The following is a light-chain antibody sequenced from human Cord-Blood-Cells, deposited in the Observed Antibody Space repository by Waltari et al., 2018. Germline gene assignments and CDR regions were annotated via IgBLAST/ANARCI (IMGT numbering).Light chain of an antibody. J-gene: IGKJ2*01. CDR3: QQYNSYPYT. CDR1: QSISSW. V-gene: IGKV1-5*01. CDR2: DAS. Sequence: DIQMTQSPSTLYASVGDRVPITCRASQSISSWLAWYQQKPGKAPKLLIYDASSLESGVPSRFSGSGSGTEFTLTISSLQPDDFATYYCQQYNSYPYTFGQGTKLEIK.